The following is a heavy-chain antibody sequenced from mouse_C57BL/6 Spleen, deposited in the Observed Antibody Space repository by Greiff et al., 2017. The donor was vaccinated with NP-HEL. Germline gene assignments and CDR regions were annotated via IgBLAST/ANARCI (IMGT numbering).Heavy chain of an antibody. CDR1: GFTFSSYA. J-gene: IGHJ2*01. CDR3: TRLFGGYYFDY. Sequence: EVKLMESGEGLVKPGGSLKLSCAASGFTFSSYAMSWVRQTPEKRLEWVAYISSGGDYIYYADTVKGRFTISRDNARNTLYLQMSSLKSEDTAMYYCTRLFGGYYFDYWGQGTTLTVSS. D-gene: IGHD1-1*02. V-gene: IGHV5-9-1*02. CDR2: ISSGGDYI.